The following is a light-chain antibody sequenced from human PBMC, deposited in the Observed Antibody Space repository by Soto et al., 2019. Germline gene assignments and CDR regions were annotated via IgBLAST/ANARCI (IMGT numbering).Light chain of an antibody. CDR3: SSYAGSNTWV. V-gene: IGLV2-11*01. Sequence: QSALTQPRSVSGSPGQSVTISCTGTSSDVGGYNFVSWYQQYPGKAPKLIIYDVSKRPSGVPDRFSGSKSGNTASLTISGLQAEDEADYYCSSYAGSNTWVFGGGTKLTVL. J-gene: IGLJ3*02. CDR1: SSDVGGYNF. CDR2: DVS.